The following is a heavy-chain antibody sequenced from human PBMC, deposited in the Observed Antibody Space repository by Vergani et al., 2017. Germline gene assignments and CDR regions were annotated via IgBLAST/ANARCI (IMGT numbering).Heavy chain of an antibody. CDR1: GGSISSYY. CDR2: IYYSGST. CDR3: ASLSGSYSGGWFDP. Sequence: QVQLQESGPGLVKPSETLSLTCTVSGGSISSYYWSWIRQPPGKGLEWIGYIYYSGSTNYNPSLKSRVTISVDTSKNQFSLKLSSVTAAATAVYYCASLSGSYSGGWFDPWGQGTLVTVSS. J-gene: IGHJ5*02. V-gene: IGHV4-59*01. D-gene: IGHD1-26*01.